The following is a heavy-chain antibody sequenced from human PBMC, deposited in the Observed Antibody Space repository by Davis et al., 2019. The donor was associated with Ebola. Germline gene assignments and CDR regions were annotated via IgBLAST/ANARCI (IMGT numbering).Heavy chain of an antibody. J-gene: IGHJ4*02. CDR1: GFTFDDYA. CDR3: ARDMSWYTN. CDR2: ISWNSGSI. D-gene: IGHD6-13*01. V-gene: IGHV3-9*01. Sequence: SLKISCAASGFTFDDYAMHWVRQAPGKGLEWVSGISWNSGSIGYADSVKGRFTISRDNAKNTLYLQMNSLRAEDTAVYYCARDMSWYTNWGQGTLVTVSS.